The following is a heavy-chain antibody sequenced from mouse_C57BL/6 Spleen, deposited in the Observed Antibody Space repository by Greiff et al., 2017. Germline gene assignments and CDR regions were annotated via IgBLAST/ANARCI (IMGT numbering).Heavy chain of an antibody. D-gene: IGHD1-1*01. Sequence: QVQLQQPGAELVRPGSSVKLSCKASGYTFTSYWMHWVKQRPIQGLEWIGNIDPSDSETHYNQKFKDKATLTVDKSSSTAYMQLSSLTSEDSAVYYCARDGSSYRYFDYWGQGTTLTVSS. V-gene: IGHV1-52*01. CDR2: IDPSDSET. J-gene: IGHJ2*01. CDR1: GYTFTSYW. CDR3: ARDGSSYRYFDY.